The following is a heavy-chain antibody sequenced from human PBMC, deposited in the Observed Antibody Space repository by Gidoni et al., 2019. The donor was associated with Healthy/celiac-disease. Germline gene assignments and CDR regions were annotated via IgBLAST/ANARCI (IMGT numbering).Heavy chain of an antibody. CDR1: GGSIRSSNW. J-gene: IGHJ4*02. D-gene: IGHD3-22*01. V-gene: IGHV4-4*02. CDR2: IYHSGST. Sequence: QVQLPESGPGLVKPSGTLSLTCAVSGGSIRSSNWWSWVRQPPGKGLKWIGEIYHSGSTNYNPSLKSRVTISVDKSKNQFSLKLSSVTAADTAVYYCATLSDDSSGYYPYYFDYWGQGTLVTVSS. CDR3: ATLSDDSSGYYPYYFDY.